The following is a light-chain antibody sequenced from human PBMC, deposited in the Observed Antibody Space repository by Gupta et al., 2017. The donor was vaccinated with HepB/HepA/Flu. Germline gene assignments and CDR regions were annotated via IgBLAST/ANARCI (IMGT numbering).Light chain of an antibody. V-gene: IGKV1-39*01. CDR1: QSISSY. CDR3: QQSDSTPMYT. CDR2: AAS. Sequence: DIQMSQSPSSLSASVGDRVTITCRARQSISSYLNWYQQKPGKAPKLLIYAASSFQSWVPSRFSGSGCGTDFTLTISSRQQEDFATYYCQQSDSTPMYTFGQGTKLEIK. J-gene: IGKJ2*01.